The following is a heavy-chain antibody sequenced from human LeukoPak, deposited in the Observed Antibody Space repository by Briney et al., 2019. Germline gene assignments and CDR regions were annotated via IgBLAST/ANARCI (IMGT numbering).Heavy chain of an antibody. CDR1: GGTFSSYA. D-gene: IGHD4-17*01. CDR3: ARHDYGDNDAFDI. J-gene: IGHJ3*02. Sequence: GASVKVSCKASGGTFSSYAISWVRQAPGQGLEWMGGIIPIFGTANYAQKFQGRVTITADESTSTAYMELSSLRSEDTAVYYCARHDYGDNDAFDIWGQGTMVTVSS. V-gene: IGHV1-69*13. CDR2: IIPIFGTA.